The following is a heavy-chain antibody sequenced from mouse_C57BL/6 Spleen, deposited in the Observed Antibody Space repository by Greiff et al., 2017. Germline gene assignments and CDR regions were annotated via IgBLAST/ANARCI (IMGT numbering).Heavy chain of an antibody. V-gene: IGHV5-17*01. J-gene: IGHJ4*01. CDR3: ASNHYGSSNSFALDY. D-gene: IGHD1-1*01. CDR1: GFTFSDYG. Sequence: EVQGVESGGGLVKPGGSLKLSCAASGFTFSDYGMHWVRQAPEKGLEWVAYISSGSSTIYYADTVKGRFTISRDNAKNTLFLQMTSLRSEDTAMYYCASNHYGSSNSFALDYWGQGTSVTVSS. CDR2: ISSGSSTI.